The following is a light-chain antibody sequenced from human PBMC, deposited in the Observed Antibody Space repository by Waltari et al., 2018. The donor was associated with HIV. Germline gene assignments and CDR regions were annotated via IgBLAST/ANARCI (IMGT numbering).Light chain of an antibody. CDR3: GTWDSSLSTYV. V-gene: IGLV1-51*02. CDR2: ENN. CDR1: ISNVGNDY. J-gene: IGLJ1*01. Sequence: QSVLTQPPSVSAAPGQKVSLSCSGGISNVGNDYVSWSQQLPGTAPKLLMYENNKRPSGIPDRFSVSKSGTSATLDITGLQTGDEADYYCGTWDSSLSTYVFGSGTKVTAL.